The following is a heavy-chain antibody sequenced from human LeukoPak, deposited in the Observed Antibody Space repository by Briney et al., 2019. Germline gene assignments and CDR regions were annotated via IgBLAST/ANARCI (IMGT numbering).Heavy chain of an antibody. CDR1: GYSISSGYY. CDR3: VRDPDY. CDR2: IYESGSS. V-gene: IGHV4-38-2*02. J-gene: IGHJ4*02. Sequence: PSETLSLTCTVSGYSISSGYYWGWIRQPPGKGLEWIGSIYESGSSYCNPSLKSRVTLSVDTSKNQFSLRLSSVTAADTAVYYCVRDPDYWGQGTLVTVSS.